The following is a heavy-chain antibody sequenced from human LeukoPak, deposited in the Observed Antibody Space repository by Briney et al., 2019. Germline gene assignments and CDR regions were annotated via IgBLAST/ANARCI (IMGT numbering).Heavy chain of an antibody. V-gene: IGHV3-20*04. CDR2: INWNGGST. Sequence: GGSLRLSCAASGFTFSSYGMSWVRQAPGKGLEWVSGINWNGGSTGYADSVKGRFTISRDNAKNSLYLQMNSLRAEDTALYYCARVQLVDYYYYSYMDVWGKGTTVTVSS. CDR1: GFTFSSYG. CDR3: ARVQLVDYYYYSYMDV. D-gene: IGHD6-6*01. J-gene: IGHJ6*03.